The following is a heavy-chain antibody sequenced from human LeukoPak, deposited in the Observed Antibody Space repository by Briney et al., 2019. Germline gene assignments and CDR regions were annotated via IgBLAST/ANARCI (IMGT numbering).Heavy chain of an antibody. CDR2: IYYSGST. Sequence: SETLSLTCAVSGYSISSGYYWGWIRQPPGKGLEWIGSIYYSGSTYYNPSLKSRVTISVDTSKNQFSLKLSSVTAADTAVYYCARTTRFEDIAWFDPWGQGTLVTVSS. CDR1: GYSISSGYY. D-gene: IGHD3-16*01. J-gene: IGHJ5*02. CDR3: ARTTRFEDIAWFDP. V-gene: IGHV4-38-2*01.